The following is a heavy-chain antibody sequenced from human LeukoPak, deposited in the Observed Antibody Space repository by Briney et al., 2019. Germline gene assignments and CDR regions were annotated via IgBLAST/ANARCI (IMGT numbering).Heavy chain of an antibody. Sequence: SETLSLTCTVSGGSISSYYWSWIRQPPGKGLEWIGYIYYSGSTNYNPSLKSRVTISVDTSKNQFSLKLSSVTAADTAVCYCARSPTPGAFDIWGQGTMVTVSS. D-gene: IGHD1-14*01. CDR2: IYYSGST. V-gene: IGHV4-59*01. CDR1: GGSISSYY. CDR3: ARSPTPGAFDI. J-gene: IGHJ3*02.